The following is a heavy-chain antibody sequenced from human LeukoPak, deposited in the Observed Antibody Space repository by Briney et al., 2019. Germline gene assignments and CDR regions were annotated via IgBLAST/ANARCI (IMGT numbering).Heavy chain of an antibody. D-gene: IGHD1-26*01. J-gene: IGHJ3*02. V-gene: IGHV4-59*01. CDR2: YHYSESN. CDR3: ARDRRWEQLHAFDI. Sequence: SETLSLTCTVSGGSISSYLWSWLRQPPGKALEWITYYHYSESNNYNPSLKSRVTISVDTSKNQFSLMLSSVTAADTAVYYCARDRRWEQLHAFDIWGQGTMVTVSS. CDR1: GGSISSYL.